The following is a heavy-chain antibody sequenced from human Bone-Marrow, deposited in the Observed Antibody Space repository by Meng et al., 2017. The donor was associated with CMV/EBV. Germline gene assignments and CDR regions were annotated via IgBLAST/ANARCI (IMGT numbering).Heavy chain of an antibody. V-gene: IGHV4-34*01. CDR1: NGPLRGFF. Sequence: SETLSLTCDVHNGPLRGFFWSWLRQPPGKGLEWIGEVDHSGQTNYNPSLTNRVTISLYTSTNRFSLRLSSMTAAASAVYYCARGSSEFYQMKFLYNGLDVWGRGTTVTVSS. CDR2: VDHSGQT. D-gene: IGHD3-22*01. J-gene: IGHJ6*02. CDR3: ARGSSEFYQMKFLYNGLDV.